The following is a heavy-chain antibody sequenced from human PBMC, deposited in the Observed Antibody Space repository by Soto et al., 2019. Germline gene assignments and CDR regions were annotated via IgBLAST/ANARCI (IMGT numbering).Heavy chain of an antibody. D-gene: IGHD4-4*01. CDR3: ARQMATVHYYYYGMDV. J-gene: IGHJ6*02. CDR2: IYHSGST. Sequence: PSETLSLTCAVYGGSFSGYYWSWIRQPPGKGLAWIGDIYHSGSTNYNPSLKSRVTISVDTSKNQFSLKMSCVTATDTAEYYCARQMATVHYYYYGMDVWGQGTTVTVSS. V-gene: IGHV4-34*01. CDR1: GGSFSGYY.